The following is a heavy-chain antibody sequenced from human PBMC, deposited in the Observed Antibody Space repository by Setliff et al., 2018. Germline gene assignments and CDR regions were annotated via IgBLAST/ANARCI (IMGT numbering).Heavy chain of an antibody. J-gene: IGHJ4*02. V-gene: IGHV3-7*01. D-gene: IGHD4-17*01. CDR3: SRDLQGSGDYVVDY. Sequence: PGGSLRLSCAASGFTSRSYWMSWVRQAPGKGLEWVANIKEDGSIKYYLDSVRGRFTISRDNAENSLTLQMNSLRVEDTAVYYCSRDLQGSGDYVVDYWGQGTLVTVS. CDR1: GFTSRSYW. CDR2: IKEDGSIK.